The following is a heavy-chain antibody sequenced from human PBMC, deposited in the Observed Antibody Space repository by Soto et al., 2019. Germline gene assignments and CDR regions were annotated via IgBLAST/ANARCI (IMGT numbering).Heavy chain of an antibody. CDR3: AKDMVSGSGSPLDY. CDR1: GFTFRNAW. Sequence: GGSLRLSCAASGFTFRNAWMTWVRQAPGKGLEWVGRIKSKTDGGTIDYAAPVKGRFTISRDDSKNTLYLQMNSLKTEDTAVYYCAKDMVSGSGSPLDYSGQGTLVTVSS. CDR2: IKSKTDGGTI. D-gene: IGHD3-10*01. V-gene: IGHV3-15*01. J-gene: IGHJ4*02.